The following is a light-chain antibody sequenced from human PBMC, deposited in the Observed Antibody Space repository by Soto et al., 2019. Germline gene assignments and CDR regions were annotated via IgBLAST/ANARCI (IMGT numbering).Light chain of an antibody. J-gene: IGLJ3*02. CDR1: SSDVGGYNY. Sequence: QSALTQPPSASGSPGQSVTIACTGTSSDVGGYNYVSWYQQHPGKAPKLMIYKVSKRPSGVPDRLSGSKSGNTASLTVSGLKAEDEADYYCSSYAGRNSWVFGGGTKLTVL. CDR2: KVS. V-gene: IGLV2-8*01. CDR3: SSYAGRNSWV.